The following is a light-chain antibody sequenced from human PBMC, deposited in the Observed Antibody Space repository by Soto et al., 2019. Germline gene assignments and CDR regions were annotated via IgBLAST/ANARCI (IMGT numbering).Light chain of an antibody. CDR3: QQSHNTPYT. V-gene: IGKV1-39*01. CDR1: QVIVNY. CDR2: AAS. Sequence: DIQMTQSPSSLSASVGDRVSITCRSSQVIVNYLNWYHQKPGRAPDLLIYAASSLQSGVPSRFSGSGSGTEFTLTISSLQPEDFGSYFCQQSHNTPYTFGPGTKLEIK. J-gene: IGKJ2*01.